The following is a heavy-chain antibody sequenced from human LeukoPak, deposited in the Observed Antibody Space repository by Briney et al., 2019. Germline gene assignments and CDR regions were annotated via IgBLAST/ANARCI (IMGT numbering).Heavy chain of an antibody. V-gene: IGHV4-61*01. CDR3: ALWFCSRTSCYVDY. Sequence: PSETLSLTCTVSGVSVSSGSYYWSWIRQPPGKGLEWIGYIYYSGSTNYNPSLKSRVTISVDTSKNQFSLKLSSVTAADTAVYYCALWFCSRTSCYVDYWGQGTLVTVSS. D-gene: IGHD2-2*01. J-gene: IGHJ4*02. CDR1: GVSVSSGSYY. CDR2: IYYSGST.